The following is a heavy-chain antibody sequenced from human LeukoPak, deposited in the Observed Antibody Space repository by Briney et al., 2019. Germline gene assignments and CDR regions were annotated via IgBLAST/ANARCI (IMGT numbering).Heavy chain of an antibody. V-gene: IGHV4-4*07. CDR3: ARGPPPDFDY. Sequence: SETLSLTCTVSGGSITTYYWSWIRQPAGKGLEWIGRIYSSGSTDYNPSLKSRVTMSIDTSKNQFSLRMSSVTAADTAMYYCARGPPPDFDYWGQGTLVTVSS. J-gene: IGHJ4*02. CDR2: IYSSGST. CDR1: GGSITTYY.